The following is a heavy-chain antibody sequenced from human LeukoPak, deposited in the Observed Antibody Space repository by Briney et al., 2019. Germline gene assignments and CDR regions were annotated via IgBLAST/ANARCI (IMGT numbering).Heavy chain of an antibody. CDR2: ISGSGGST. Sequence: GGSLRLSCAASGFTFSSYAMSWVRQAPGKGLEWVSAISGSGGSTYYADSVKGRFTISRDNSKSTLYLQMNSLRAEDTAVYYCAKTEYYYDSSGYCFDYWGQGTLVTVSS. CDR3: AKTEYYYDSSGYCFDY. J-gene: IGHJ4*02. D-gene: IGHD3-22*01. CDR1: GFTFSSYA. V-gene: IGHV3-23*01.